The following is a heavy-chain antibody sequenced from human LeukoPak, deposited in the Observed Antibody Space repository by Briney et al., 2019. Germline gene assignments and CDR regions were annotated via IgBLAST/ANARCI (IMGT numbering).Heavy chain of an antibody. D-gene: IGHD4/OR15-4a*01. CDR3: ARVRLDYLTYDPFEI. CDR2: ISAYNGNT. Sequence: ASVKVSCKASGYTFTSYGINWVRQAPGQGLEWMGWISAYNGNTNYAQKLQDRVTMTTDTSTSTAHMELRSLRPDDTAAYYCARVRLDYLTYDPFEIWGQGTMVTVSS. J-gene: IGHJ3*02. V-gene: IGHV1-18*01. CDR1: GYTFTSYG.